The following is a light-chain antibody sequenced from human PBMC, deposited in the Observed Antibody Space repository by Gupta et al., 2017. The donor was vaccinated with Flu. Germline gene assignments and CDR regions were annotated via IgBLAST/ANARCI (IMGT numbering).Light chain of an antibody. V-gene: IGKV3-11*01. CDR1: QSVSSY. J-gene: IGKJ5*01. CDR3: QQRSYLIT. Sequence: EIVLTQSPATLSLSPGERATLSCRASQSVSSYLAWYQQKSGQAPRLLIYDTSNRATGIPARFSGSGSGTDFTLTSSSLEPEDFAVYYCQQRSYLITFGQGTRLEIK. CDR2: DTS.